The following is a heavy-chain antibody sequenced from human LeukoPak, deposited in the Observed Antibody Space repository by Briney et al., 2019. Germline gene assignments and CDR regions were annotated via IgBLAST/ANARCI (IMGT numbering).Heavy chain of an antibody. D-gene: IGHD3-22*01. CDR3: ARGYSSGYYPFDY. J-gene: IGHJ4*02. V-gene: IGHV3-11*01. CDR1: GFTFSDYY. Sequence: PGGSRRLSCAASGFTFSDYYMSWIRQAPGKGLEWVSYISSSGSTIYYADSVKGRFTISRDNAKNSLYLQMNSLRAEDTAVYYCARGYSSGYYPFDYWGQGTLVTVSS. CDR2: ISSSGSTI.